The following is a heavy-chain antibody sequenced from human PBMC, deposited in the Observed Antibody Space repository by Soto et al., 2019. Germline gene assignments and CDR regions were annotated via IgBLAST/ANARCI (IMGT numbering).Heavy chain of an antibody. J-gene: IGHJ4*02. CDR1: GASMRSSLYY. V-gene: IGHV4-39*01. CDR2: IHYGGAT. D-gene: IGHD3-3*02. CDR3: ARHADISNFDY. Sequence: SETLSLTCTVSGASMRSSLYYWGWIRQPPGKGLEWIASIHYGGATHYNPSLKSRVTMSVDTSKSQFSLKLSSVTVADTAVYYCARHADISNFDYWGQGTLVTVSS.